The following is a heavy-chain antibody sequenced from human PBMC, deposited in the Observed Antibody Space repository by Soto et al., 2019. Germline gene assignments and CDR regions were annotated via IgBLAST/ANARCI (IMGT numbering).Heavy chain of an antibody. CDR2: IYTSGST. CDR1: GGSISSYY. V-gene: IGHV4-4*07. CDR3: ARVGRIAARRSWYYGMDV. Sequence: SETLSLTCTVSGGSISSYYWSWIRQPAGKGLEWIGRIYTSGSTNYNPSLKSRVTMSVDTSKNQFSLKLSSVTAADTAVYYCARVGRIAARRSWYYGMDVWGQGTTVTVSS. D-gene: IGHD6-6*01. J-gene: IGHJ6*02.